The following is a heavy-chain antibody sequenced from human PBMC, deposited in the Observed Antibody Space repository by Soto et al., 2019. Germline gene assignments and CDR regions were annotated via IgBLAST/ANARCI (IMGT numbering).Heavy chain of an antibody. CDR1: AFTFSSSA. Sequence: SLRLSCAASAFTFSSSAMSWVRQPPGQGLEWVSAISGSGGSTYYADSVKGRFTIPRDNSKNTLYLQMNSLRPEATAAYYCAKRKLEYCGRTSCYPGDDYYYMNVWGKGTRVTVSS. CDR3: AKRKLEYCGRTSCYPGDDYYYMNV. J-gene: IGHJ6*03. D-gene: IGHD2-2*01. CDR2: ISGSGGST. V-gene: IGHV3-23*01.